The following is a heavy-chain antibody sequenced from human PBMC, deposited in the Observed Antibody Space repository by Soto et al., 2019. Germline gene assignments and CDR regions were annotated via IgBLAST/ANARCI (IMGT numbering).Heavy chain of an antibody. CDR2: ISYDGSNK. J-gene: IGHJ4*02. D-gene: IGHD2-15*01. CDR1: GFTFSSYA. V-gene: IGHV3-30-3*01. CDR3: AREAIVYSPGRRVHGGFDY. Sequence: QVQLVESGGGVVQPGRSLRLSCAASGFTFSSYAMHWVRQAPGKGLEWVAVISYDGSNKYYADSVKGRFTISRDNSKNTLYLQMNSLRAEDTAVYYCAREAIVYSPGRRVHGGFDYWGQGTLVTVSS.